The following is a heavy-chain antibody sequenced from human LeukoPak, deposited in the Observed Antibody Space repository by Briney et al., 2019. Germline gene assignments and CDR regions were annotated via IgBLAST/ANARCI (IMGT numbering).Heavy chain of an antibody. CDR1: GGTFSSYA. Sequence: ASVKVSCKASGGTFSSYAISWVRQAPGQGLEWMGGIIPIFGTANYAQKFQGRVTITADESTSTAYMELSSLRSEDTAVYYCATDRWHGDYYFDYWGQGTLVTVSS. CDR3: ATDRWHGDYYFDY. V-gene: IGHV1-69*13. D-gene: IGHD4-17*01. J-gene: IGHJ4*02. CDR2: IIPIFGTA.